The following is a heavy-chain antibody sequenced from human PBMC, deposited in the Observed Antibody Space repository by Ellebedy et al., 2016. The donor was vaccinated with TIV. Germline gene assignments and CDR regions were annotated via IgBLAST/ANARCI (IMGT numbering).Heavy chain of an antibody. D-gene: IGHD4-17*01. Sequence: GGSLRLXXAASGFTFSSYWTHWVRQAPGKGLMWVSSIDGDGNPTTYADSVKGRFTISRDNAKNTVYLQMNSLRAEDTAVYYCARAYGYFGLYALDIWGQGTMVSVSS. J-gene: IGHJ3*02. CDR3: ARAYGYFGLYALDI. V-gene: IGHV3-74*01. CDR2: IDGDGNPT. CDR1: GFTFSSYW.